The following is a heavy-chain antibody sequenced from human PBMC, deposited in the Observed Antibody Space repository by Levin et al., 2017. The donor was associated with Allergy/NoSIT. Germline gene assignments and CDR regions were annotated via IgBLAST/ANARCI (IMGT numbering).Heavy chain of an antibody. Sequence: GGSLRLSCAASGFIFSNFGMRWVRQAPGKGLEWVSGISGRGDRTLYADSVKGRFTISRDNSKNTLFLQMSSLRAEDTAVYYCAKAIDCGDYYYSDYWGQGSLVTVSS. D-gene: IGHD4-17*01. CDR1: GFIFSNFG. CDR2: ISGRGDRT. J-gene: IGHJ4*02. V-gene: IGHV3-23*01. CDR3: AKAIDCGDYYYSDY.